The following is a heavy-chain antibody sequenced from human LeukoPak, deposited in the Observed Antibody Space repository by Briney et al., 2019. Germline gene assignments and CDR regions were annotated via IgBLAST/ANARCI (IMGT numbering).Heavy chain of an antibody. CDR1: GGTFSSYA. V-gene: IGHV1-69*05. J-gene: IGHJ5*02. CDR3: ARFRPLLWFGELSGWFDP. D-gene: IGHD3-10*01. CDR2: IIPIFGTA. Sequence: SVKVSCKASGGTFSSYAISWVRQAPGQGLEWMGGIIPIFGTANYAQKFQGRVTMTRNTSISTAYMELSSLRSEDTAVYYCARFRPLLWFGELSGWFDPWGQGTLVTVSS.